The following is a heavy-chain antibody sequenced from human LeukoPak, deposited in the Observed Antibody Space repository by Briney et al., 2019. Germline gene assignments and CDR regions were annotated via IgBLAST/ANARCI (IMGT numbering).Heavy chain of an antibody. D-gene: IGHD3-10*01. CDR2: IYPGDSDT. CDR1: GYSFNSYS. J-gene: IGHJ4*02. Sequence: GGSLKISLKGFGYSFNSYSIGGVRQMPGKGLGWFGIIYPGDSDTRYSPSFQGQVTISADKAISTAYLQWSSLKASDTAMYYCARRYYYGSGANIEVDYFDYWGQGTLVTVSS. V-gene: IGHV5-51*01. CDR3: ARRYYYGSGANIEVDYFDY.